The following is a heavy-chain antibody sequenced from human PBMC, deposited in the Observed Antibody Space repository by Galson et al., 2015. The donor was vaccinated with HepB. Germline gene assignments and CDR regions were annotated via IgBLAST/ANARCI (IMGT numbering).Heavy chain of an antibody. Sequence: SVKVSCKASGYTFTGYYMHWVRQAPGQGLEWMGRINPNSGGTNYAQKFQGRVTMTRDTSISTAYMELSRLRSDDTAAYYCASRGRITAAAKGDYYYYYMDVWGKGTTVTVSS. V-gene: IGHV1-2*06. J-gene: IGHJ6*03. CDR3: ASRGRITAAAKGDYYYYYMDV. CDR1: GYTFTGYY. CDR2: INPNSGGT. D-gene: IGHD6-13*01.